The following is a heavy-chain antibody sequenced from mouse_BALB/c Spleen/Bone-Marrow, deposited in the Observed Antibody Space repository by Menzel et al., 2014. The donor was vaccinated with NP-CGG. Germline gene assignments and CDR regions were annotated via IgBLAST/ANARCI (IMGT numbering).Heavy chain of an antibody. CDR1: GYTFTSYW. D-gene: IGHD1-1*02. CDR3: TRDDGGFAY. V-gene: IGHV1-69*02. Sequence: QVQLQQPGTDLVRPGASVKLSCKASGYTFTSYWINWVKQRPGQGLEWIGNIYPSDSYTNYNQKFKDKATLTVDKSSSTAYMHLSSPTAEDSAVYYGTRDDGGFAYWGQGTLVTVSA. CDR2: IYPSDSYT. J-gene: IGHJ3*01.